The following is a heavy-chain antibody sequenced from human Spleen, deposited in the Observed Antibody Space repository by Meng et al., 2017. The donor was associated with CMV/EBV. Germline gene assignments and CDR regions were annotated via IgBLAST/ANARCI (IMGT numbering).Heavy chain of an antibody. J-gene: IGHJ4*02. CDR1: GFTFSTYA. V-gene: IGHV3-30*04. CDR3: ARGGGMATTYRGLDY. CDR2: ISYDGSNK. D-gene: IGHD5-24*01. Sequence: GESLKISCAASGFTFSTYAMYWVRLAPGKGLEWVAVISYDGSNKYYADSVKGRFTISRDNSKNTLYLQMNSLRAEDTAVYYCARGGGMATTYRGLDYWGQGTLVTVSS.